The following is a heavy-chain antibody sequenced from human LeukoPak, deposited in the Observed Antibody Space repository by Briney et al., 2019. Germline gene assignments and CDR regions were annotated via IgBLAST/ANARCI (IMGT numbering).Heavy chain of an antibody. CDR2: ISGSGGST. CDR1: GFTFSWYS. Sequence: RSGGSLRLSCAASGFTFSWYSMNWVRQAPGKGLEWVSAISGSGGSTYYADSVKGRFTISRDNSKNSLYLQMNSLRAEDTAVYYCAREGEGNYFDYWGQGTLVTVSS. CDR3: AREGEGNYFDY. J-gene: IGHJ4*02. V-gene: IGHV3-23*01.